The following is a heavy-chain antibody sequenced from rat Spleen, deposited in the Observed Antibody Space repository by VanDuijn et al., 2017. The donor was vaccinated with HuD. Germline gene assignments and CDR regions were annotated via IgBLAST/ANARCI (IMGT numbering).Heavy chain of an antibody. CDR1: GFTFSAYG. CDR2: ISYDGSNT. Sequence: EVQLVESGGGLVQPGRSMKLSCAASGFTFSAYGLAWVRQAPRKGLEWVATISYDGSNTYYRDSVKGRFTISRDNAKSILNLQMNNLRSEDTATYYCATSPRVPDYWGQGVMVTVSS. V-gene: IGHV5-7*01. D-gene: IGHD1-4*01. J-gene: IGHJ2*01. CDR3: ATSPRVPDY.